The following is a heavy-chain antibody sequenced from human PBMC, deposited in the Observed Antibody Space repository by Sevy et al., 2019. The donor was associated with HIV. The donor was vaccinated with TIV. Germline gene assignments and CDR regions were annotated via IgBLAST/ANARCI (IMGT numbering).Heavy chain of an antibody. D-gene: IGHD4-17*01. V-gene: IGHV1-18*01. CDR1: GYTFTSYG. Sequence: ASVKVSCKASGYTFTSYGISWVRQAPGQGLEWMGWISAYNGNTNYAQKLQGRVTMTTDTSTSTSYMELRSLRSDDKAVYYCARGTRTTVTPYYYGMDVWGQGTRVTVSS. CDR2: ISAYNGNT. CDR3: ARGTRTTVTPYYYGMDV. J-gene: IGHJ6*02.